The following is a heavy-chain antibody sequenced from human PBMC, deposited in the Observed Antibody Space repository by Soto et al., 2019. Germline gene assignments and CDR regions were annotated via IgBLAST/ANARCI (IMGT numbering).Heavy chain of an antibody. CDR2: IRGRGGNT. CDR1: GFIFSNYV. Sequence: DVQLLDSGGGLVQPGGSLRLSCAASGFIFSNYVMTWVRQTPGNGLEWVSGIRGRGGNTYYADSVKGRFTVSRDNSKNTLYLQMDSLRAEDTAVYYCAKTPLRVEPIDYWGQGNLVTVSS. D-gene: IGHD6-13*01. CDR3: AKTPLRVEPIDY. J-gene: IGHJ4*02. V-gene: IGHV3-23*01.